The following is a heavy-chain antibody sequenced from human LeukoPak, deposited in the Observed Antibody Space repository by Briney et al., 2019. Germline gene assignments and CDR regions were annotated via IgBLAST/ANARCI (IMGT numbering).Heavy chain of an antibody. CDR1: GFTFSSFG. D-gene: IGHD2-8*02. CDR3: ARDLTERKYYIAY. J-gene: IGHJ4*02. Sequence: GGSLRLSCAASGFTFSSFGMHWVRQAPGEGLEWVAYIGYTGTDTYYADSVKGRFTISGDNSKNTVHLQVNSLRAADTALYSCARDLTERKYYIAYWGQGTLVTVSS. V-gene: IGHV3-30*02. CDR2: IGYTGTDT.